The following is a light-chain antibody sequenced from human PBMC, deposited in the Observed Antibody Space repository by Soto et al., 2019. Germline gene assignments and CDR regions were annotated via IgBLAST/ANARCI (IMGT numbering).Light chain of an antibody. V-gene: IGKV3-20*01. CDR2: GAS. CDR3: PQYCSSSLN. CDR1: QSVSSSF. J-gene: IGKJ4*01. Sequence: EIVLTQSPGTLSLSPGERATLSCRASQSVSSSFLAWYQQKPGQAPRLLIYGASSRATGIPDRFSGSGSGTAFTRTISRLATAGVAVYYWPQYCSSSLNCGGGTKVVSK.